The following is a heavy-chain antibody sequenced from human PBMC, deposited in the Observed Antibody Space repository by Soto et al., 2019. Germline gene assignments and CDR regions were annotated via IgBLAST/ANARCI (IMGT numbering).Heavy chain of an antibody. CDR1: GGSFSGHS. J-gene: IGHJ5*01. V-gene: IGHV4-34*01. CDR3: STRAYDTNGYYRFDP. CDR2: INHSGRV. Sequence: SETLSLTCAVYGGSFSGHSWTWIRQSPGKGLEWIGDINHSGRVNYSPSLKSRVTISLDTSKNQFSLTLSAVTAADTAMYYCSTRAYDTNGYYRFDPWGQGTLVAVSS. D-gene: IGHD3-22*01.